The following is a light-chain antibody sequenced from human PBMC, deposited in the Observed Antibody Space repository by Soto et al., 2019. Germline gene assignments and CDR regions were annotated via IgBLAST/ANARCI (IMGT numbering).Light chain of an antibody. V-gene: IGKV3-20*01. CDR1: QSVSSKY. J-gene: IGKJ3*01. CDR3: QHYGGSFI. Sequence: EIVLTQSPGTLSLSPGERATLSCRASQSVSSKYLAWYQQKPGQAPRVLIYGTSIRASGVPERFSGGGSGTDFTLTIPRLEPEDFAVYYCQHYGGSFIFGPGTKVDFK. CDR2: GTS.